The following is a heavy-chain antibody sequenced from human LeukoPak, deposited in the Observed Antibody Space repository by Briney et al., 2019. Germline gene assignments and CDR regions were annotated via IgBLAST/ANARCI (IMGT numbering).Heavy chain of an antibody. J-gene: IGHJ6*02. CDR3: ARPMAARPPFYYYYGMDV. V-gene: IGHV3-21*01. CDR1: GFTFSSYS. D-gene: IGHD6-6*01. Sequence: GGSLRLSCAASGFTFSSYSMNWVRQAPGKGLEWVSSISSSSSYIYYADSVKGRFTISRDNAKNSLYLQMNSLRAEDTAVYYCARPMAARPPFYYYYGMDVWGQGTTVTVSS. CDR2: ISSSSSYI.